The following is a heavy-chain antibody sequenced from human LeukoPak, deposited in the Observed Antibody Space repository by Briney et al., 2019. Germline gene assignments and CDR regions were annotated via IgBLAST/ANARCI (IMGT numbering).Heavy chain of an antibody. J-gene: IGHJ5*02. Sequence: GASVKVSCKASGGTFSSYAISWVRQAPGQGLEWMGGIIPIFGTANYAQKFQGRVTITADESTSTAYMELSRLRSDDTAVYYCASDWKGPFDPWGQGTLVTVSS. CDR1: GGTFSSYA. V-gene: IGHV1-69*13. D-gene: IGHD1-1*01. CDR2: IIPIFGTA. CDR3: ASDWKGPFDP.